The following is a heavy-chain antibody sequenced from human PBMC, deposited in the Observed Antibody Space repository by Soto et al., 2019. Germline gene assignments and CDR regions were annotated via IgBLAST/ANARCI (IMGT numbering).Heavy chain of an antibody. CDR3: AVGDKTLPLLYYSGMEV. CDR2: IYNSGTT. CDR1: GGSVISTDNY. Sequence: SETLSLTCTVAGGSVISTDNYCAWIRQSPGKGLEWIGSIYNSGTTDYNTSLKSRVMISVDTPKNQVSLKLSSVTAADTAVYYCAVGDKTLPLLYYSGMEVWGQGSTVT. D-gene: IGHD3-10*01. J-gene: IGHJ6*02. V-gene: IGHV4-39*01.